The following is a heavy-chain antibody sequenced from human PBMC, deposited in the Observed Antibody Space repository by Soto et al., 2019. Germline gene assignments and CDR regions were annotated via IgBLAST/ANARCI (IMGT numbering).Heavy chain of an antibody. V-gene: IGHV3-30-3*01. D-gene: IGHD3-22*01. Sequence: GGSLRLSCTASEFTFSRYAMHWVRQAPGKGLEWVAVLSYDGSNKYYADSVKGRFTISRDNSKNTLYLQMNSLGGEDTALYYCARGSDRNYFDYWGQGTLVTVSS. CDR2: LSYDGSNK. CDR3: ARGSDRNYFDY. J-gene: IGHJ4*02. CDR1: EFTFSRYA.